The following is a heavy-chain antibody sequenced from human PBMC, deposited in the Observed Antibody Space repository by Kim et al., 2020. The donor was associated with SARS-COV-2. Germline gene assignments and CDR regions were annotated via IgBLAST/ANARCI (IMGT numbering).Heavy chain of an antibody. Sequence: GGSLRLSCVASGFTFSNYGMQWVRQAPGKGLEWVAVISNDGSNKFYLDSVKGRFTISRDTSKNTLSLQINSLRVEDTAVYYCACYSGTGVKVDYWGQGTLVTVSS. CDR2: ISNDGSNK. D-gene: IGHD3-10*01. J-gene: IGHJ4*02. CDR3: ACYSGTGVKVDY. CDR1: GFTFSNYG. V-gene: IGHV3-33*05.